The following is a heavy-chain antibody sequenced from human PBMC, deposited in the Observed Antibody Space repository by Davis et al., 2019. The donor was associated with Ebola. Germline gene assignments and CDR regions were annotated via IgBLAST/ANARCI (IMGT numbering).Heavy chain of an antibody. D-gene: IGHD3-16*02. CDR2: LSDTSSSP. CDR1: GFSFSNYA. V-gene: IGHV3-23*01. CDR3: AKDLNRRITFGGVIVY. Sequence: PGGSLRLSCAASGFSFSNYAMSWVRQSPEKGLEWVSALSDTSSSPYYADSVKGRFTISRDNSKNTLYLQMNSLRAEDTAVYYCAKDLNRRITFGGVIVYWGQGTLVTVSS. J-gene: IGHJ4*02.